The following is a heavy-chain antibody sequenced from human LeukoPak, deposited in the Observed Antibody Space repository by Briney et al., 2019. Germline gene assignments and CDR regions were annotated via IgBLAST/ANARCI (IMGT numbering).Heavy chain of an antibody. CDR2: IHTYNGNT. D-gene: IGHD6-19*01. J-gene: IGHJ4*02. Sequence: GASVKVSCKASGYTFTSYGIGWVRQAPGQGLEWMGWIHTYNGNTNYAQKFQGRVSMTTDTSTSTAYMSLRSLRFDDTAVYYCARVHNSGWFGYFEYWGQGTLVTVSS. CDR1: GYTFTSYG. V-gene: IGHV1-18*01. CDR3: ARVHNSGWFGYFEY.